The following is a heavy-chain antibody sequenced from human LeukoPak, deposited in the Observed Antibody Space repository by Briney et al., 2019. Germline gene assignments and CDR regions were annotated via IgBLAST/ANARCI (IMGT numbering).Heavy chain of an antibody. CDR2: IKQDGSEK. V-gene: IGHV3-7*01. Sequence: GGSLRLSCAASGFTFSSYWMSWVRQAPGKGLEWVANIKQDGSEKYYVDSVKGRFTISRDNAKNSLYLQMNSLRAEDTAVCYCARDDCSGGSCYSFYYYYGMDVWGQGTTVTVSS. J-gene: IGHJ6*02. CDR1: GFTFSSYW. D-gene: IGHD2-15*01. CDR3: ARDDCSGGSCYSFYYYYGMDV.